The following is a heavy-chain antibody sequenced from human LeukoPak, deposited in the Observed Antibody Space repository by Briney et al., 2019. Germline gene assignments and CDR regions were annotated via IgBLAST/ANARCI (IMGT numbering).Heavy chain of an antibody. CDR1: GFTFGDYA. Sequence: GGSLRLSCLASGFTFGDYALSWVRQAPGKGLEWVSFIRSKAYGGATEYAASVKGRFTISRDDSKSIAYLQMNSLKTEDTAVYYCTSRNGSADYWDQGTLVTVSS. V-gene: IGHV3-49*04. D-gene: IGHD2-15*01. CDR3: TSRNGSADY. CDR2: IRSKAYGGAT. J-gene: IGHJ4*02.